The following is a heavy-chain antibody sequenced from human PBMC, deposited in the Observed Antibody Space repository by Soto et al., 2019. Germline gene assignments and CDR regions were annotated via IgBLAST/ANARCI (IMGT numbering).Heavy chain of an antibody. CDR2: IYYSGST. CDR1: GGSVSSGSYY. Sequence: PSETLSLRCPVSGGSVSSGSYYWSWIRQPPGKGLEWIGYIYYSGSTNYNPSLKSRVTFSVDKSTSTAYVQWSSLKASDTAMYYCGRQGGDGYHIDYWGQGTLVTVSS. J-gene: IGHJ4*02. D-gene: IGHD2-21*01. V-gene: IGHV4-61*01. CDR3: GRQGGDGYHIDY.